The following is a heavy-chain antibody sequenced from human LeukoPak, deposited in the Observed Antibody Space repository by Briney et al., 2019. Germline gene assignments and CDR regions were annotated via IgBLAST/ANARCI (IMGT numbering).Heavy chain of an antibody. J-gene: IGHJ6*03. CDR3: ARGMRDYDSYYYMDV. Sequence: GGSLRLSCAASGFTFSSYEMNWVRQAPGKGLEWVSYISSSGSTIYYADSVKGRFTISRDNAKNSLYLQMNSLRAEDTAVYYCARGMRDYDSYYYMDVWGKGTTVTISS. V-gene: IGHV3-48*03. CDR2: ISSSGSTI. CDR1: GFTFSSYE. D-gene: IGHD3-22*01.